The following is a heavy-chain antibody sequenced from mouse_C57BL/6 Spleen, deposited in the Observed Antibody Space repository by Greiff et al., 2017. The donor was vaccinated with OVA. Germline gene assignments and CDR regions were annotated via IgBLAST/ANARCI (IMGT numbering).Heavy chain of an antibody. D-gene: IGHD1-1*01. J-gene: IGHJ3*01. Sequence: EVQLQQSGPELVKPGASVKMSCKASGYTFTDYNMHWVKQSHGKSLEWIGYINPNNGGTSYNQKFKGKATLTVNKSSSTAYMELRSLTSEDSAVYYCAREGEIYYYGSSLPWFAYWGQGTLVTVSA. CDR3: AREGEIYYYGSSLPWFAY. CDR2: INPNNGGT. CDR1: GYTFTDYN. V-gene: IGHV1-22*01.